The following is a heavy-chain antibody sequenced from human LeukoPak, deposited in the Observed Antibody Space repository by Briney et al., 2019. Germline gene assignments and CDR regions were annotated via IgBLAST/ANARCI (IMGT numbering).Heavy chain of an antibody. CDR2: IRSKAYGGTT. J-gene: IGHJ4*02. V-gene: IGHV3-49*04. CDR1: GFTVSSNY. Sequence: GGSLRLSCAASGFTVSSNYMSWVRQAPGKGLEWVGFIRSKAYGGTTEYAASVKGRFTISRDDSKSIAYLQMNSLKTEDTAVYYCTRGHVTMIVVAYWGQGTLVTVSS. CDR3: TRGHVTMIVVAY. D-gene: IGHD3-22*01.